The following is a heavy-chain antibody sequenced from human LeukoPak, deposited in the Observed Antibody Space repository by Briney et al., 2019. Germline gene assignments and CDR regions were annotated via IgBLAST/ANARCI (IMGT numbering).Heavy chain of an antibody. V-gene: IGHV4-4*07. J-gene: IGHJ3*02. D-gene: IGHD6-13*01. CDR1: GGSISSYY. Sequence: SETLSLTCTVSGGSISSYYWSWIRQPAGKGLEWIGRIYTSGSTNYNPSLKSRVTISVDTYKNQFSLKLSSVTAADTAVYYCARDPGIAAAGTLGAFDIWGQGTMVTVSS. CDR3: ARDPGIAAAGTLGAFDI. CDR2: IYTSGST.